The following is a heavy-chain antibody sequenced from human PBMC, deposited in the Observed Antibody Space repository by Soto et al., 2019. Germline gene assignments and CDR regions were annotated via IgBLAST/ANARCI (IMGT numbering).Heavy chain of an antibody. D-gene: IGHD2-8*02. J-gene: IGHJ4*02. CDR2: LWSDGIKT. CDR3: ARDLNYWSLLIDH. CDR1: GFSLSRYG. Sequence: GGSLRLSCTASGFSLSRYGLHWVRQTPGKGLEWVAGLWSDGIKTSYTDSVKGRFTISRDTSKNMLYLQMNSLGAEDTAVYYCARDLNYWSLLIDHWGQGTLVTVSS. V-gene: IGHV3-33*01.